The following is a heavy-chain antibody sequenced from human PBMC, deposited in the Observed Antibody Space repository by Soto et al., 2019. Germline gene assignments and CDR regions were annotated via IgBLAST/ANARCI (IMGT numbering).Heavy chain of an antibody. CDR2: IYYSGST. D-gene: IGHD3-9*01. Sequence: SETLSLTCTVSGGSISSSSYYWGWIRQPPGKGLEWIGSIYYSGSTYYNPSLKSRVTISVDTSKNQFSLKLSSVTAADTAVYYCARGQGDILTGYYSVDYWGQGTLVTVSS. J-gene: IGHJ4*02. CDR1: GGSISSSSYY. CDR3: ARGQGDILTGYYSVDY. V-gene: IGHV4-39*01.